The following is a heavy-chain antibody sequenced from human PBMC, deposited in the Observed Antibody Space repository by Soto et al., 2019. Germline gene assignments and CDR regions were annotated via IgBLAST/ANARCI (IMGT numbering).Heavy chain of an antibody. V-gene: IGHV5-51*01. CDR2: IYPGDSDT. Sequence: GDSLKISCKGSGYSFTSYWIGCVRQMPGKGLEWMGIIYPGDSDTRYSPSFQGQVTISADKSISTAYLQWSSLKASDTAMYYCAVGDDSSGYYSDAFDIWGQGTMVTV. CDR3: AVGDDSSGYYSDAFDI. J-gene: IGHJ3*02. CDR1: GYSFTSYW. D-gene: IGHD3-22*01.